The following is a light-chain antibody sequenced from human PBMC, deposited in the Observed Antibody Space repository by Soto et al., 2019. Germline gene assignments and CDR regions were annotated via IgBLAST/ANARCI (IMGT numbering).Light chain of an antibody. Sequence: QSALTQPRSVSGSPGQSVTISCTGTSSDVGGYNYVSWYHQHPGKTPKLLIYDVSKRPPGLPDRFSGSKSGNTASLTISGLQAEDEADYYCCSYAGYYTLVFGGGIKVTVL. CDR2: DVS. V-gene: IGLV2-11*01. J-gene: IGLJ2*01. CDR1: SSDVGGYNY. CDR3: CSYAGYYTLV.